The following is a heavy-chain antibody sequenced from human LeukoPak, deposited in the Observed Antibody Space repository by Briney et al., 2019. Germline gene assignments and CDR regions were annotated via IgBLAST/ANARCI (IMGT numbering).Heavy chain of an antibody. J-gene: IGHJ5*02. CDR1: GDSVSSNSAA. CDR3: ARVLFSEYYDFWSGPPGWFDP. D-gene: IGHD3-3*01. CDR2: TYYRSKWYN. V-gene: IGHV6-1*01. Sequence: PSQTLSLTCAISGDSVSSNSAAWNWIRQSPSRGLEWLGRTYYRSKWYNDYAVSVKSRITINPDTSKNQFSLQLNSVTPEDTAVYYCARVLFSEYYDFWSGPPGWFDPWGQGTLVTVSS.